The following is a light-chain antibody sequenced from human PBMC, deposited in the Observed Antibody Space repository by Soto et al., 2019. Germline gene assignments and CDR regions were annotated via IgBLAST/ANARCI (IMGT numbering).Light chain of an antibody. CDR3: QAWDSNTDLV. J-gene: IGLJ3*02. CDR2: RNT. V-gene: IGLV3-1*01. CDR1: KLGDKY. Sequence: SYELTQPPSVSVSSGQTASITCSGDKLGDKYACWYQQKPGQSPVLVIYRNTERPSGIPERFSGSNSGNTATLTISGTQAMDEADYYCQAWDSNTDLVFGGGTKVTVL.